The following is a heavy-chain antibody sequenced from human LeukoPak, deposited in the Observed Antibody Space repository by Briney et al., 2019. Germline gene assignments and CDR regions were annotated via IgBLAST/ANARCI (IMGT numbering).Heavy chain of an antibody. CDR2: ISSSGSTI. D-gene: IGHD4/OR15-4a*01. V-gene: IGHV3-48*01. CDR1: GFTFSSYA. J-gene: IGHJ4*02. Sequence: GGSLRLSCAASGFTFSSYAMNWVRQAPGKGLEWVSYISSSGSTIYYADSVKGRFTISRDNSKNTLYLQMNSLRAEDTAVYYCARRAGAYSHPYDYWGQGTLVTVSS. CDR3: ARRAGAYSHPYDY.